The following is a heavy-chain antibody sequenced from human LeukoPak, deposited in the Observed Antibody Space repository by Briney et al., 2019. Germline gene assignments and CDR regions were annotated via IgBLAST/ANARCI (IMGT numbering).Heavy chain of an antibody. Sequence: SETLSLTCTVSGGSISGYYWSWIRQPPGKGLEWIGYIYYSGSTNYNPSLKSRVTISVDTSKNQFSLKLSSVTAADTAVYYCARSIGGGFGELGVDYWGQGTLVTVSS. CDR1: GGSISGYY. V-gene: IGHV4-59*01. D-gene: IGHD3-10*01. CDR2: IYYSGST. J-gene: IGHJ4*02. CDR3: ARSIGGGFGELGVDY.